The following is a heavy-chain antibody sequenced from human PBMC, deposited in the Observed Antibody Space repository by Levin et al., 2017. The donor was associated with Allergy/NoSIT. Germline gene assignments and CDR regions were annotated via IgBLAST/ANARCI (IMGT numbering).Heavy chain of an antibody. V-gene: IGHV3-23*01. CDR2: ISGSGGST. J-gene: IGHJ2*01. CDR1: GFTFSSYA. CDR3: AKEGNYDILTGYPNWYFDL. Sequence: GGSLRLSCAASGFTFSSYAMSWVRQAPGKGLEWVSAISGSGGSTYYADSVKGRFTISRDNSKNTLYLQMNSLRAEDTAVYYCAKEGNYDILTGYPNWYFDLWGRGTLVTVSS. D-gene: IGHD3-9*01.